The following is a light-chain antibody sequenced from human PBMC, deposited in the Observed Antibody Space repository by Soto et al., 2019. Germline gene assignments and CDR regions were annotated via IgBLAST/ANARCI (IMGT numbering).Light chain of an antibody. J-gene: IGLJ2*01. CDR1: SSDDGGYNY. V-gene: IGLV2-14*01. CDR2: DVS. CDR3: SSYTGSSTYVV. Sequence: QSALAQPASVSGSPGQSITISCTGTSSDDGGYNYVSWYQQHPGKAPKLMIYDVSNRPSGVSNRFSGSKSGNTASLTISGLQAEDEADYYCSSYTGSSTYVVFGGGTKLTVL.